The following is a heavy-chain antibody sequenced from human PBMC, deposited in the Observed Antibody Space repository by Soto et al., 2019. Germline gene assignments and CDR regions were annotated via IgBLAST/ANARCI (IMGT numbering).Heavy chain of an antibody. J-gene: IGHJ5*02. CDR1: GASISGFY. CDR3: VRDGTKTLRDWFDP. Sequence: SETLSLTCTVSGASISGFYWSWIRKSAGKGLEWIGRIYATGTTDYNPSLKSRVMMSVDTSKKQFSLRSRSVTAADTAVYYCVRDGTKTLRDWFDPWGQGISVTVSS. CDR2: IYATGTT. V-gene: IGHV4-4*07. D-gene: IGHD1-1*01.